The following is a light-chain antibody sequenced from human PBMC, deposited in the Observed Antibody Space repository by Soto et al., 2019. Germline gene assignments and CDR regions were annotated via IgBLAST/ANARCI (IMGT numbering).Light chain of an antibody. CDR2: DVS. J-gene: IGLJ1*01. CDR3: DSYTSSRAYV. Sequence: QSALTQPASVSGSPGQSITISCTGTSIDVGGYNYVSWYQQQSGKAPKLIIHDVSYRPSGVSNRFSGSKSGNTASLTISGLQAEDEADYYCDSYTSSRAYVFGIGTKLTVL. CDR1: SIDVGGYNY. V-gene: IGLV2-14*03.